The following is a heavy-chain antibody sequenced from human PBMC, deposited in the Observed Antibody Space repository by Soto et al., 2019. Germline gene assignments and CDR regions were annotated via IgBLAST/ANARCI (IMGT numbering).Heavy chain of an antibody. D-gene: IGHD6-6*01. Sequence: SETLSLTCTVSGGSISSYYWSWIRQPPGKGLEWIGYIYYSGSTNYNPSLKSRVTISVDTSKNQFSLKLSSVTAADTAVYYCARQLSSSHSIDYWGQGTLVTVSS. CDR1: GGSISSYY. V-gene: IGHV4-59*08. J-gene: IGHJ4*02. CDR3: ARQLSSSHSIDY. CDR2: IYYSGST.